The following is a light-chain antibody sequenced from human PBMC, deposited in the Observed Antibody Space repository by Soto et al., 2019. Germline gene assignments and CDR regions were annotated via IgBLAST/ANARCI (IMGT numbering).Light chain of an antibody. CDR3: QQYNNWPPRT. CDR2: GAS. CDR1: QSVSSN. V-gene: IGKV3-15*01. J-gene: IGKJ1*01. Sequence: EIVMTQSPATLSVSPGEGVTLSCRASQSVSSNLAWYQQRPGQAPRLLIYGASTRATGIPARFSGSGSGTEFTLTISSLQSEDFAVYYCQQYNNWPPRTFGQGTKVDIK.